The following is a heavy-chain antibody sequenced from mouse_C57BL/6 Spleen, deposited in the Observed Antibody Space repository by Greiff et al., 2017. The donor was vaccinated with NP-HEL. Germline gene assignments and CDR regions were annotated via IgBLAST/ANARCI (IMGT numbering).Heavy chain of an antibody. CDR3: ARGELLGFAY. CDR1: GFTFSSYA. V-gene: IGHV5-4*01. Sequence: EVQGVESGGGLVKPGGSLKLSCAASGFTFSSYAMSWVRQTPEKRLEWVATISDGGSYTYYPDNVKGRFTISRDNAKNNLYLQMSHLKSEDTAMYYCARGELLGFAYWGQGTLVTVSA. D-gene: IGHD1-3*01. CDR2: ISDGGSYT. J-gene: IGHJ3*01.